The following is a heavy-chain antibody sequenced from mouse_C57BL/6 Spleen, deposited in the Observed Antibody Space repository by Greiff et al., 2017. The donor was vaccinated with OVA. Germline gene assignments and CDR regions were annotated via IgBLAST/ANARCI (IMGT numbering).Heavy chain of an antibody. CDR1: GYTFTSYG. CDR3: AMDYDGGVFDY. V-gene: IGHV1-81*01. CDR2: IYPRSGNT. D-gene: IGHD2-4*01. Sequence: VQLQESGAELARPGASVKLSCKASGYTFTSYGISWVKQRTGQGLEWIGEIYPRSGNTYYNEKFKGKATLTADKSSSTAYMELRSLTSEDSAVYFCAMDYDGGVFDYWGQGTTLTVSS. J-gene: IGHJ2*01.